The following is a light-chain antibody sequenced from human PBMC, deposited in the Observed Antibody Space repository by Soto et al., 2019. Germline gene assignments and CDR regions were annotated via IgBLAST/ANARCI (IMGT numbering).Light chain of an antibody. CDR3: LQHNSFPLT. V-gene: IGKV1-17*01. J-gene: IGKJ4*01. CDR1: QCIRND. CDR2: AAS. Sequence: EIQVTQSTSPLSASVGDRVTITCRPSQCIRNDLGWDQQKSGKAPKRLIYAASSLQSGVPSRFTGSGSGTEFTLTISSLQPEDFATYYCLQHNSFPLTCGGGTKVDI.